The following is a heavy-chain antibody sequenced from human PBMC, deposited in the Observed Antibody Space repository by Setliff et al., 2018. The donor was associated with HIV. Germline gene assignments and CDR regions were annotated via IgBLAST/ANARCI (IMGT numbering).Heavy chain of an antibody. Sequence: GESLTISCKASGYTFSTYWIGWVRQKPGKGLEYMGIIYAGDSDARYSPSFQGQVTFSADKSISTVYLQWSSLKTSDTAMYYCARGSGHDKGSWFDPWGQGTLVTVSS. J-gene: IGHJ5*02. D-gene: IGHD5-12*01. CDR3: ARGSGHDKGSWFDP. CDR2: IYAGDSDA. V-gene: IGHV5-51*01. CDR1: GYTFSTYW.